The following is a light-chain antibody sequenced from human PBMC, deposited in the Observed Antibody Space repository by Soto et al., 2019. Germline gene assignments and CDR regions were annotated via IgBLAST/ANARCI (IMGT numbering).Light chain of an antibody. J-gene: IGKJ1*01. CDR2: AAS. V-gene: IGKV1-39*01. CDR3: QQSYSTLWT. Sequence: DIQMTQSPSSLSASVGDRVTITCRASQSISSYLNWYQQKPGKAPKLLIYAASSVQSGVPSRFSGSGSETDFTLTISSLHPEDFSTYYCQQSYSTLWTLGQGTKVDSK. CDR1: QSISSY.